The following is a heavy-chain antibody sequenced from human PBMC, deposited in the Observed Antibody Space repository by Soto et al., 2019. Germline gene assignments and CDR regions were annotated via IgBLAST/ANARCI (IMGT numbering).Heavy chain of an antibody. D-gene: IGHD3-3*01. J-gene: IGHJ6*03. CDR3: AREPYDFWENYYYYYMDV. Sequence: SETLSLTCTVSGGSISSGGYYWSWIRQHPGKGLEWIGYIYYSGSTYYNPSLKSRVTISVDTSKNQFSLKLSSVTAADTAVYYCAREPYDFWENYYYYYMDVWGKGTTVTVSS. CDR2: IYYSGST. V-gene: IGHV4-31*03. CDR1: GGSISSGGYY.